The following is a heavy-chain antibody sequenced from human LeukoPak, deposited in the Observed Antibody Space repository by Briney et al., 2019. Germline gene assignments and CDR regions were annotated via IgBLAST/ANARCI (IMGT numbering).Heavy chain of an antibody. D-gene: IGHD2-15*01. CDR2: IYYSGST. CDR3: ARRIRVGYYMDV. J-gene: IGHJ6*03. Sequence: KPSETLSLTCTVSGGSISSYYWSWIRQPPGKGLEWIGYIYYSGSTNYNPSLKSRVTISVDTSKNQFSLKLSSVTAADTAVYYCARRIRVGYYMDVWGKGTTVTVSS. CDR1: GGSISSYY. V-gene: IGHV4-59*01.